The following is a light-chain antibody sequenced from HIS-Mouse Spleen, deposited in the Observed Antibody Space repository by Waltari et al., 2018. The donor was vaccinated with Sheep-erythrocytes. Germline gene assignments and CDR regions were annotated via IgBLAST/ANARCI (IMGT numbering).Light chain of an antibody. J-gene: IGLJ3*02. Sequence: QSALTQPASVSGSPGQSITISCTGTGSDVGSYNLVPGYHQHPAKAAPLMIYEGRKQPSGVSHGFSGSNSGNTAALTISGLQAEDEADYYCCSYAGSSTPWVFGGGTKLTVL. V-gene: IGLV2-23*01. CDR2: EGR. CDR1: GSDVGSYNL. CDR3: CSYAGSSTPWV.